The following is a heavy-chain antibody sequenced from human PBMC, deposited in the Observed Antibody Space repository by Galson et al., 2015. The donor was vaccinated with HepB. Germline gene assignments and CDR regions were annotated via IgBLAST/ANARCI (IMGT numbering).Heavy chain of an antibody. CDR3: TKEGGILEYYYYDGLDV. D-gene: IGHD1-26*01. J-gene: IGHJ6*02. V-gene: IGHV4-4*02. Sequence: LEWIGQIYQSGSTNYNPSLKSRVTISVDKSENQFSLRLTSVTAADTAVYYCTKEGGILEYYYYDGLDVWGQGTTVTVSS. CDR2: IYQSGST.